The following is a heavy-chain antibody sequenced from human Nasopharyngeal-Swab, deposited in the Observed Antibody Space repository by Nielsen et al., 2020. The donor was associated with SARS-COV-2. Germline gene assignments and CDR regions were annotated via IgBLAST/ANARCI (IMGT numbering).Heavy chain of an antibody. D-gene: IGHD3-3*01. CDR3: ARGLDFWSGSHFDY. CDR2: MNPNSGNT. J-gene: IGHJ4*02. CDR1: GYTFTSYD. Sequence: ASVKVSCKASGYTFTSYDINWVRQATGQGLEWMGWMNPNSGNTGYAQKFQGRVTMTRNTAISRAYMELSSLRSEDTAVYYCARGLDFWSGSHFDYWGQGTLVTVSS. V-gene: IGHV1-8*01.